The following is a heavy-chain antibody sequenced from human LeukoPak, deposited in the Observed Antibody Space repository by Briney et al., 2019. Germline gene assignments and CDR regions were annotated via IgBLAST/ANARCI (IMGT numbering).Heavy chain of an antibody. V-gene: IGHV3-49*04. CDR1: GFIFGDHA. CDR3: ARGPILLWIHNGMDV. J-gene: IGHJ6*02. Sequence: GGSLRLSCTGYGFIFGDHAMSWVRQAPGKGLEWVGFIRSRAYCGTTEFAASVKGRFTISRDDSKGIAYLEMNSLETEDTALYYCARGPILLWIHNGMDVWGQGTTVTVSS. CDR2: IRSRAYCGTT. D-gene: IGHD2-2*01.